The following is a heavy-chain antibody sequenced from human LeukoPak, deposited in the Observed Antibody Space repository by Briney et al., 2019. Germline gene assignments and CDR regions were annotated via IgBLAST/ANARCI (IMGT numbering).Heavy chain of an antibody. CDR1: GFTFIGYY. V-gene: IGHV1-2*02. CDR2: INLNTGDT. CDR3: ARDQPALDY. J-gene: IGHJ4*02. Sequence: ASVKVSCKASGFTFIGYYMHWVRQAPGQGLEWMGWINLNTGDTDYAPKLQGGVTMTRDTSITTAYMELSGLRYDDTAVYYCARDQPALDYWGRGTLVTVSS.